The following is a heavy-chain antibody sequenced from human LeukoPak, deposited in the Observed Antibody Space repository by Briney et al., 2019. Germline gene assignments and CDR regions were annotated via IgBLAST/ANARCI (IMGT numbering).Heavy chain of an antibody. D-gene: IGHD4-17*01. V-gene: IGHV4-61*08. CDR1: GGSISSGGNY. Sequence: ASETLSLTCTVSGGSISSGGNYWSWIRQPPGKGLEWIGYIYYSGSTNYNPSLKSRVTISVDTSKNQFSLKLSSVTAADTAVYYCARHHIHGDYDFDYWGQGTLVTVSS. CDR3: ARHHIHGDYDFDY. CDR2: IYYSGST. J-gene: IGHJ4*02.